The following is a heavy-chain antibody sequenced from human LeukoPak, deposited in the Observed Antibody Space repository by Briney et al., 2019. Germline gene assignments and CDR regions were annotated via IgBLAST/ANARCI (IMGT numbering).Heavy chain of an antibody. CDR1: GGSISSSNW. D-gene: IGHD3-16*01. CDR2: IYHSGST. Sequence: SETLSLTCAVSGGSISSSNWWSWVRQPPGKGLEWIGEIYHSGSTNYNPSLKSRVTISVDKSKNQLSLRLNSVTTADTAVYYCTRGAGWLIDYWGQGILVTVSS. J-gene: IGHJ4*02. CDR3: TRGAGWLIDY. V-gene: IGHV4-4*02.